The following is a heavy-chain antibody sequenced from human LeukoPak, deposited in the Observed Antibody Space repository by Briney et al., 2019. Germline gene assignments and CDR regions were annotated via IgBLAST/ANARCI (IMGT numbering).Heavy chain of an antibody. CDR2: INHSGST. D-gene: IGHD3-3*01. Sequence: SETLSLTCAVYGGPFSGYYWTWIRQPPGKGLEWIGEINHSGSTNYNPSLKSRVTISVDTSKNQFSLKLSSVTAADTAVYYCARARSYYDFWSGLLESYYYYYMDVWGKGTTVTVSS. CDR1: GGPFSGYY. CDR3: ARARSYYDFWSGLLESYYYYYMDV. J-gene: IGHJ6*03. V-gene: IGHV4-34*01.